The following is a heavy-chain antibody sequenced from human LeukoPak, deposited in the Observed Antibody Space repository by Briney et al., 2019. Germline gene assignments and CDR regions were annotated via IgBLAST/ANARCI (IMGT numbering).Heavy chain of an antibody. CDR3: ERATYGSDGYFDY. CDR2: ISYDGSNK. D-gene: IGHD3-10*01. V-gene: IGHV3-30*03. Sequence: GGSLRLSCAASGFTFSSYGMHWVRQAPGKGLEWVAVISYDGSNKYYADSVKGRFTISRDNSKNTLYLQMNSLRVEDTAVYYCERATYGSDGYFDYWGQGTLVTVSS. CDR1: GFTFSSYG. J-gene: IGHJ4*02.